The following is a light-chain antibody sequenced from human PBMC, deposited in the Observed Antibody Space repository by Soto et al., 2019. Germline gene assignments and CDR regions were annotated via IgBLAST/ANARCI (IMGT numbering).Light chain of an antibody. CDR2: DAS. V-gene: IGKV3-11*01. J-gene: IGKJ2*01. CDR1: QSVISY. Sequence: EIVLTQSPATLSLSPGERATLSCRASQSVISYLAWYQQKPSQAPRLLIYDASNRATGIPARFSGSGSGTDFTLTISSLEPEDFAVYYCQQRSNWPPATFGQGTKLEIK. CDR3: QQRSNWPPAT.